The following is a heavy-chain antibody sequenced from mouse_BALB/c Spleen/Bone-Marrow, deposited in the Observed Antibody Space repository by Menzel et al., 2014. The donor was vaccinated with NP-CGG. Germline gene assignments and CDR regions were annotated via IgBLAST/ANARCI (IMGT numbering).Heavy chain of an antibody. CDR3: ARYSYGSRGYYFDY. CDR2: IDPANGNT. Sequence: VQLQQSGAELVKPGASVKLSCTASGFNIKDTYMHWVKQRPEQGLEWIGRIDPANGNTKYDLKFQGKATITADTSSNTAYLQLSSLTSEDTAVYYCARYSYGSRGYYFDYWGQGTTPTVSS. V-gene: IGHV14-3*02. J-gene: IGHJ2*01. D-gene: IGHD1-1*01. CDR1: GFNIKDTY.